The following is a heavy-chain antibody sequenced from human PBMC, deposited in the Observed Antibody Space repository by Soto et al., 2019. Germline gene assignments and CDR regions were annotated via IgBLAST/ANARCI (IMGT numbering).Heavy chain of an antibody. Sequence: EVQLLDSGGGLVQPGGSLRLSCAASGFTFNSYAMSWVLLTPGKGLEWVSTISGSGITTYYADSVKARFTISRDNSKNTLFLQMNSLRAEDTAIYYCAKHGASSESSSWSYWGQGTLVTVSS. V-gene: IGHV3-23*01. J-gene: IGHJ4*02. CDR2: ISGSGITT. D-gene: IGHD6-13*01. CDR1: GFTFNSYA. CDR3: AKHGASSESSSWSY.